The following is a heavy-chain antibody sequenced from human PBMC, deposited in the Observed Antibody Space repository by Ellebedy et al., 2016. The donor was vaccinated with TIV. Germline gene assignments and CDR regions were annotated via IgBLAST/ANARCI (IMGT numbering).Heavy chain of an antibody. V-gene: IGHV1-46*01. Sequence: AASVKVSCKASGYTFTSYFVHWARQAPGQGLELMGIIDPRDESTSYAQKFQGRVTMTRDTSTSTVYMELNSLRSEDTAVYYCAKDRVPRNRAATLDYWGQGTLVTVSS. CDR2: IDPRDEST. CDR3: AKDRVPRNRAATLDY. CDR1: GYTFTSYF. D-gene: IGHD2-15*01. J-gene: IGHJ4*02.